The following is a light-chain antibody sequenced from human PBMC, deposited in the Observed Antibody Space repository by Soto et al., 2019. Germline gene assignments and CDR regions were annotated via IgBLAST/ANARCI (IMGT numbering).Light chain of an antibody. CDR1: QDISNY. Sequence: DLPMTQSPSSLSASVGDRVTITCQASQDISNYLNWYQQKPGKAPNLLIYDASNYETGNPSRFSGSGSGTDFTFTISSLQTKDIATYYWQQYDNLPLTFGVGTKVEIK. CDR3: QQYDNLPLT. J-gene: IGKJ4*01. CDR2: DAS. V-gene: IGKV1-33*01.